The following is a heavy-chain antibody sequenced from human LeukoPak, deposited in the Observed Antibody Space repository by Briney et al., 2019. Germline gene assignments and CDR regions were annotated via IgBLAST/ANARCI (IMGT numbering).Heavy chain of an antibody. CDR3: ARDYYDSSGYYNPEYYFDY. CDR2: ISSSSSYI. V-gene: IGHV3-21*01. D-gene: IGHD3-22*01. CDR1: GFTFSSYS. J-gene: IGHJ4*02. Sequence: GGSLRLSCAASGFTFSSYSTNWVRQAPGKGLEWVSSISSSSSYIYYADSVKGRFTISRDNAKNSLYLQMNSLRAEDTAVYYRARDYYDSSGYYNPEYYFDYWGQGTLVTVSS.